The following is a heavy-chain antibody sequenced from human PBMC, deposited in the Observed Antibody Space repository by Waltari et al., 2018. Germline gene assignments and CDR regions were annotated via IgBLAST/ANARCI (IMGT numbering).Heavy chain of an antibody. CDR1: GGSISSGSYY. J-gene: IGHJ6*02. CDR3: ARENGAAGTHYYYYGMDV. CDR2: IYTSGST. Sequence: QVQLQESGPGLVKPSQTLSLTCTVSGGSISSGSYYWSWIQQPAGKGLEWIGYIYTSGSTNYNPSLKSRVTISVDTSKNQFSLKLSSVTAADTAVYYCARENGAAGTHYYYYGMDVWGQGTTVTVSS. D-gene: IGHD6-13*01. V-gene: IGHV4-61*09.